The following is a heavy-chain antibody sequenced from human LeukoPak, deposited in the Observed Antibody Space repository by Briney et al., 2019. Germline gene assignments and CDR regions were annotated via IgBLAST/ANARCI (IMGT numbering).Heavy chain of an antibody. V-gene: IGHV3-30-3*01. CDR3: ARGRSRERAYGMDV. CDR1: GFTFNSYE. Sequence: PGRSLTLSCAASGFTFNSYEMHWVRQAPGKGLEWAAVISYDGSNKYYADFVKGRFTFSRDNSKNTVHLQMNSLRAEDTAVYYCARGRSRERAYGMDVWGPGTTVTVSS. CDR2: ISYDGSNK. D-gene: IGHD6-6*01. J-gene: IGHJ6*02.